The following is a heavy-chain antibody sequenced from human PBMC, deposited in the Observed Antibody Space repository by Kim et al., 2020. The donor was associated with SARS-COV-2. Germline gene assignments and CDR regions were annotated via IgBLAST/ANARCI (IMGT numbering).Heavy chain of an antibody. V-gene: IGHV4-34*01. J-gene: IGHJ6*02. Sequence: SETLSLTCAVYVGSFSGYDWTWIRQSPGKGLEWIGDINHSGATNYNPSLESRVALSVDTSKNQFSLKVISVTAADTAVYFCARGRAGVVPSPIMGLGPYYDDYALDVWGRGTTVSVSS. CDR1: VGSFSGYD. CDR3: ARGRAGVVPSPIMGLGPYYDDYALDV. CDR2: INHSGAT. D-gene: IGHD3-3*01.